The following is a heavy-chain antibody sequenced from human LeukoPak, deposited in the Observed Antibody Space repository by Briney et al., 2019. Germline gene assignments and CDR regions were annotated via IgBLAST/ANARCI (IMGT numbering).Heavy chain of an antibody. CDR1: GFTFSSYG. V-gene: IGHV3-30*18. CDR3: AKDEGSSWLFDY. J-gene: IGHJ4*02. D-gene: IGHD6-13*01. Sequence: GGSLRLSCAASGFTFSSYGMHWVRQAPGKGLEWVAVISYDGSNKYYADSVKGRFTISRDNSKNTLYLQMSSLRAEDTAVYYCAKDEGSSWLFDYWGQGTLVTVSS. CDR2: ISYDGSNK.